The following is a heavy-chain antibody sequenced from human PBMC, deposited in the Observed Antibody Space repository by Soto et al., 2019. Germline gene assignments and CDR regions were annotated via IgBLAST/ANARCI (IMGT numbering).Heavy chain of an antibody. J-gene: IGHJ4*01. CDR2: IAYSGST. D-gene: IGHD4-4*01. Sequence: ASETLSLTCTVSGVSVDSGSYYWSWIRQSPGGGLEWLGNIAYSGSTHYNPSLKSRVTISIDTSQKQFSLRLTAVTAADTAVYYCAKNGNRYINRFEYWGQGTLVTVSS. V-gene: IGHV4-61*01. CDR1: GVSVDSGSYY. CDR3: AKNGNRYINRFEY.